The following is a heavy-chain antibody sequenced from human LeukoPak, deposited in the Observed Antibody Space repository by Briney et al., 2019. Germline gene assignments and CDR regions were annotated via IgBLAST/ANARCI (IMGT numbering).Heavy chain of an antibody. CDR1: GFTFSSYS. CDR2: ISSSSSYI. V-gene: IGHV3-21*04. D-gene: IGHD5-18*01. J-gene: IGHJ4*02. Sequence: GGSLRLSCAASGFTFSSYSMNWVRQAPGKGLEWVSSISSSSSYIYYADSVKGRFTISRDNAKNSLYLQMNSLRAEDTAVYYCAKDRGAMVMGVGDYWGQGTLVTVSS. CDR3: AKDRGAMVMGVGDY.